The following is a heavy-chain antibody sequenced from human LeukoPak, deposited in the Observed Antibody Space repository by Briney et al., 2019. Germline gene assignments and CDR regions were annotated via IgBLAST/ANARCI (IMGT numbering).Heavy chain of an antibody. CDR2: IRYDGSNK. CDR1: GFTFSSYG. CDR3: AKTPPPPPGYYYMDV. D-gene: IGHD7-27*01. J-gene: IGHJ6*03. Sequence: PGGSLRLSCAASGFTFSSYGMHWVRQAPGKGLEWVAFIRYDGSNKYYADSVKGRFTISRDNSKNTLYLQMNSLRAEDTAVYYCAKTPPPPPGYYYMDVWGKGTTVTVSS. V-gene: IGHV3-30*02.